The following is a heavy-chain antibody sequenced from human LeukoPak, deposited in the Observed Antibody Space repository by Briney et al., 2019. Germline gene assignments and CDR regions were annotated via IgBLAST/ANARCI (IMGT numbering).Heavy chain of an antibody. Sequence: GGSLRLSCAASGFTFDDYGMSWVRQAPGKGLEWVSGINWNGGSTSYADSVKGRFTISRDNAKNSLYLQMNSLRAEDTALYYCARFGTAADTSYMGLWGKGTTVTVSS. J-gene: IGHJ6*03. CDR1: GFTFDDYG. CDR3: ARFGTAADTSYMGL. D-gene: IGHD6-13*01. CDR2: INWNGGST. V-gene: IGHV3-20*04.